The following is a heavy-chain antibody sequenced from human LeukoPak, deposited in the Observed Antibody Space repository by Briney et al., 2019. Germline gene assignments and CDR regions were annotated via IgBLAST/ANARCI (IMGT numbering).Heavy chain of an antibody. CDR1: GFIFSSYE. Sequence: QPGGSLRLSCAASGFIFSSYEMNWVRQAPGTGLEWVSYISSSGSTIYYADSVKGRFTISRDNAKNSLYLQMNSLRAEDTAVYYCAELGITMIGGVWGKGTTVTISS. V-gene: IGHV3-48*03. CDR2: ISSSGSTI. J-gene: IGHJ6*04. D-gene: IGHD3-10*01. CDR3: AELGITMIGGV.